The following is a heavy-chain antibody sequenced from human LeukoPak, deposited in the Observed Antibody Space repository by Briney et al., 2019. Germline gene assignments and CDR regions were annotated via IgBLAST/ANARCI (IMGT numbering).Heavy chain of an antibody. CDR2: VHDSGGT. D-gene: IGHD1-26*01. Sequence: SETLSLTCAVSGGSSSSGNWLNWVRQSPGKGLEWIGEVHDSGGTNYNPSLKSRVTISVDTSKNQFSLKLSSVTAADTAVYYCARDYKDLSSEMGAGAFDIWGQGTMVTVSS. V-gene: IGHV4-4*02. CDR1: GGSSSSGNW. CDR3: ARDYKDLSSEMGAGAFDI. J-gene: IGHJ3*02.